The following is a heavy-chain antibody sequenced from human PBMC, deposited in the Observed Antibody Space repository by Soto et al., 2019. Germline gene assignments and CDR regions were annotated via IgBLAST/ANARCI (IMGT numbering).Heavy chain of an antibody. CDR1: GFTFSTYG. CDR2: ISSDGKSE. J-gene: IGHJ4*02. CDR3: AKTITPYSGDTRGRGALVDY. V-gene: IGHV3-30*18. Sequence: QVQLVESGGGVVQPGRSLRLSCAASGFTFSTYGMHWVRQPPGKGLEWVAVISSDGKSEHYADPVKGRFSISRDNSKNTLSLQMNSLRGEGTAVYYCAKTITPYSGDTRGRGALVDYWGQGTLVTVSS. D-gene: IGHD3-10*01.